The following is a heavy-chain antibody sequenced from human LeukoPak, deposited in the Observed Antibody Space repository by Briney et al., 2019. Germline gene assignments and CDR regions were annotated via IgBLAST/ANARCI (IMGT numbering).Heavy chain of an antibody. J-gene: IGHJ4*02. D-gene: IGHD3-10*01. CDR2: VHYTGNS. V-gene: IGHV4-61*01. CDR1: GGSVSSGSYY. Sequence: PSETLSLTCTVSGGSVSSGSYYWTWIRQPPGRGLEWIGYVHYTGNSNFSPSLKSRVTILLDTSKNQFSLNLSSVTAADTAVYYCAREIPASSEGYFDYWGQGILVTVSS. CDR3: AREIPASSEGYFDY.